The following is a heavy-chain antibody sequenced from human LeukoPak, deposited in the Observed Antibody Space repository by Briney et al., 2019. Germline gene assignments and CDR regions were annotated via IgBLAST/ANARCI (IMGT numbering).Heavy chain of an antibody. CDR1: GFTFSSYA. D-gene: IGHD5-18*01. J-gene: IGHJ4*02. Sequence: GGSLRLSCAASGFTFSSYAMHWVRQAPGKGLEWVAVISYDGSNKYYADSVKGRFTISRDNSKSTLYLQMNSLRAEDTAVYYCAREGMVTLWGQGTLVTVSS. V-gene: IGHV3-30-3*01. CDR3: AREGMVTL. CDR2: ISYDGSNK.